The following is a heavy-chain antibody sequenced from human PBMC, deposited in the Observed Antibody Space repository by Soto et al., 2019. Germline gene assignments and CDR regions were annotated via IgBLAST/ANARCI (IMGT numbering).Heavy chain of an antibody. D-gene: IGHD2-21*02. Sequence: QVQLVESGGGVVQPGRSLRLSCAASGFTFSSYGMHWVRQAPGKGLEWVAVISYDGSNKYYADSVKGRFTISRDNSKNTLYLQMNSLRAEATAVYYCAKDSTVVVTAIGSWYFDLWGRGTLVTVSS. V-gene: IGHV3-30*18. CDR1: GFTFSSYG. CDR2: ISYDGSNK. CDR3: AKDSTVVVTAIGSWYFDL. J-gene: IGHJ2*01.